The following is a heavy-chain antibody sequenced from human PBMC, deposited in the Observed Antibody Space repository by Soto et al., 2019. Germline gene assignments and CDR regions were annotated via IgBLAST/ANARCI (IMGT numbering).Heavy chain of an antibody. CDR1: GGSISSSSYY. CDR3: ARLRITMVRGVTTPYGMDV. J-gene: IGHJ6*02. Sequence: QLQLQESGPGLVKPSETLSLTCTVSGGSISSSSYYWGWIRQPPGKGLEWIGSIYYSGSTYYNPSLKSRGTISVDTSNNHFSLKLSSVTAADAAVYYCARLRITMVRGVTTPYGMDVWGQGTTVTVSS. V-gene: IGHV4-39*01. D-gene: IGHD3-10*01. CDR2: IYYSGST.